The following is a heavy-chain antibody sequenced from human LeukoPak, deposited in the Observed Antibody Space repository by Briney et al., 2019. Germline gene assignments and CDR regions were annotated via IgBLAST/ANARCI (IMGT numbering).Heavy chain of an antibody. CDR1: GDSISSYY. V-gene: IGHV4-59*01. CDR2: IYYSGST. CDR3: ARGDYYGSGSYYTNYYYYGMDV. D-gene: IGHD3-10*01. Sequence: SETLSLTCTVSGDSISSYYRSWVRQPPGKGLEWIGYIYYSGSTNYNPSLQSRVTISVDTSKNQFSMKLSSVTAADTAVYYCARGDYYGSGSYYTNYYYYGMDVWGKGTTVTVSS. J-gene: IGHJ6*04.